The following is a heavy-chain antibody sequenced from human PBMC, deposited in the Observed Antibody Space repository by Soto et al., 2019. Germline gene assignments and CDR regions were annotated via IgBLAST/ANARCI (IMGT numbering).Heavy chain of an antibody. J-gene: IGHJ4*02. CDR3: ARSNEMATIRFFDY. CDR2: TYYRSKWYS. D-gene: IGHD5-12*01. Sequence: SQTLSLTCAISGDSVSSNSAAWNWIRQSPSRGLEWLGRTYYRSKWYSDYAVSVKSRITINTDTSKNQFSLQLNSVTPEDTAVYYCARSNEMATIRFFDYWGQGTLVTVSS. V-gene: IGHV6-1*01. CDR1: GDSVSSNSAA.